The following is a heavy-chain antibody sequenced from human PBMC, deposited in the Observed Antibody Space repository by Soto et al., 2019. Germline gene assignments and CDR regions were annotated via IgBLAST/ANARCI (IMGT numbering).Heavy chain of an antibody. D-gene: IGHD3-3*02. CDR2: IYYIGTT. CDR3: VRDVTISFCGMDV. V-gene: IGHV4-59*01. CDR1: GGSISPYY. J-gene: IGHJ6*02. Sequence: SETLSLTCNVSGGSISPYYWSWIRQPPGKGLEWIGYIYYIGTTNYNPSLKSRVTMSIDTSKNQFSLKMRSLTAADTAVYYCVRDVTISFCGMDVWGPGTPVTVSS.